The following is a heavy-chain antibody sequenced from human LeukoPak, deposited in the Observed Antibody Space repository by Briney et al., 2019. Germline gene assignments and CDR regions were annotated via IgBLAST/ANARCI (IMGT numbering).Heavy chain of an antibody. Sequence: SETLSLTCAVYDGSFSGYYWSWLRQLPGKGLEWIGEINHSGSTNYNPSLKSRVTISLDTSKSQFSLKVRYVTAADTAVYYCARGLNDSWTGENYWGQGTLVTVSS. J-gene: IGHJ4*02. CDR2: INHSGST. D-gene: IGHD3-3*01. V-gene: IGHV4-34*01. CDR1: DGSFSGYY. CDR3: ARGLNDSWTGENY.